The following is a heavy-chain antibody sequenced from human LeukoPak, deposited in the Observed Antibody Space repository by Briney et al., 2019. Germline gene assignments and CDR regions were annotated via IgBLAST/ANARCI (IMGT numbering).Heavy chain of an antibody. CDR2: IYTSGST. CDR1: GGSISSGSYY. Sequence: PSETLSLTCTVSGGSISSGSYYWSWIRQPAGKGLEWIGRIYTSGSTNYNPSLKSRVTISVDTSKNQFSLKLSSVTAADTAVYYCARDGIAAAGLVLVWGQGTLATVSS. V-gene: IGHV4-61*02. D-gene: IGHD6-13*01. CDR3: ARDGIAAAGLVLV. J-gene: IGHJ4*02.